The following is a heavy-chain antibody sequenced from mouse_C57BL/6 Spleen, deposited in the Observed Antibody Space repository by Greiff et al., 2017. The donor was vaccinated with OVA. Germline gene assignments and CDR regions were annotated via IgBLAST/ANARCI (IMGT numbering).Heavy chain of an antibody. D-gene: IGHD2-3*01. CDR3: ARENTEVYDGYYVGAMDY. CDR1: GYSITSGYY. Sequence: EVQLQQSGPGLVKPSQSLSLTCSVTGYSITSGYYWNWIRQFPGNKLEWMGYISYDGSNNYNPSLKNRISITRDTSKNQFFLKLNSVTTEDTATYYCARENTEVYDGYYVGAMDYWGQGTSVTVSS. CDR2: ISYDGSN. J-gene: IGHJ4*01. V-gene: IGHV3-6*01.